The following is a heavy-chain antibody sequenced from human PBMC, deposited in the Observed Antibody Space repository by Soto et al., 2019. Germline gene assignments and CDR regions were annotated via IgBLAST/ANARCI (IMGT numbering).Heavy chain of an antibody. V-gene: IGHV3-30-3*01. J-gene: IGHJ4*02. CDR3: ARELYYYDSSGYLAY. D-gene: IGHD3-22*01. Sequence: PGGSLRLSCAASGFTFSRYAMHWVRQAPGKGLEWVTVISYDGSNKYYVDSVKGRFTISRDNSKNTLYLQMNSLRAEDTAVYYCARELYYYDSSGYLAYWGQGALVTVSS. CDR1: GFTFSRYA. CDR2: ISYDGSNK.